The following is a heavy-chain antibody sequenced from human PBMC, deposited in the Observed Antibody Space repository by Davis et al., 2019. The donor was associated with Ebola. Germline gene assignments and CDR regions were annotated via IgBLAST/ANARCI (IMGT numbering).Heavy chain of an antibody. Sequence: PGGSLRLSCAASGFTFSSYWMHWVRQGPGKGLVWVSRINSDASRTTYADSVKGRFTISRDNAKNTVYLQMNSLRVEDTAVYYCAKGLGSSGWYYFDYWGQGTLVTVSS. CDR2: INSDASRT. D-gene: IGHD6-19*01. J-gene: IGHJ4*02. CDR1: GFTFSSYW. CDR3: AKGLGSSGWYYFDY. V-gene: IGHV3-74*03.